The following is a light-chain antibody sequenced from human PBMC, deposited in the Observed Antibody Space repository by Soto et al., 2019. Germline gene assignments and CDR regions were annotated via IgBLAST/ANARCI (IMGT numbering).Light chain of an antibody. J-gene: IGKJ5*01. CDR1: QYITIY. CDR3: QQRADWPIT. Sequence: VLTQSPGTLSLSPGESATLSCRASQYITIYLAWYQQKPGQAPRLLIYDASNRATGIPARFSGSGSGTDFTLTISSLEPDDFAVYYCQQRADWPITFGQGTRLEI. CDR2: DAS. V-gene: IGKV3-11*01.